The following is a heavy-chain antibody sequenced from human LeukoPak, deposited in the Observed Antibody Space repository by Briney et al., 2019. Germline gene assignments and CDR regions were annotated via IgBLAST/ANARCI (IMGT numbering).Heavy chain of an antibody. D-gene: IGHD3-10*01. V-gene: IGHV4-39*01. CDR2: IFHNGIT. Sequence: SETLSLTCTVSGGSISSKNHYWGWIRQPPGKGLEWIGSIFHNGITYYNSSLKSRVTISVDTSKNQFSLKVRSVTAADTAVYYCARHTLGSLEFDPWGQGTLVTVSS. J-gene: IGHJ5*02. CDR3: ARHTLGSLEFDP. CDR1: GGSISSKNHY.